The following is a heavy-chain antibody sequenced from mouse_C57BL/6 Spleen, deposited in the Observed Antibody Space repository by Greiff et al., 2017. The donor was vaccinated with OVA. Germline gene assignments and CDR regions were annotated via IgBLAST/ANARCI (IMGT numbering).Heavy chain of an antibody. D-gene: IGHD1-1*01. J-gene: IGHJ4*01. CDR3: AIPLYYGSSYDAMDY. CDR1: GFNIKNTY. V-gene: IGHV14-3*01. Sequence: VQLKESVAELVRPGASVKLSCTASGFNIKNTYMHWVKQRPEQGLEWIGRIDPANGNTKYAPKFQGKATITADTSSNTAYLQLSSLTSEDTAIYYCAIPLYYGSSYDAMDYWGQGTSVTVSS. CDR2: IDPANGNT.